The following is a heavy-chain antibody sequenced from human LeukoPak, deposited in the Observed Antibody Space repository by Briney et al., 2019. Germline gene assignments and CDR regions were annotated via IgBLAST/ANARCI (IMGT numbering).Heavy chain of an antibody. CDR3: ATGYGSGWFDA. V-gene: IGHV4-31*03. Sequence: SETLSLTCSVSGVSISGRGYWGWIRQHPGKGLEWIGYIDYSGKTYYKPSLQSRVIISADTSQNQLTLRVSSVTAADTAVYYCATGYGSGWFDAWGQGAVVTVSS. CDR2: IDYSGKT. CDR1: GVSISGRGY. D-gene: IGHD3-9*01. J-gene: IGHJ5*02.